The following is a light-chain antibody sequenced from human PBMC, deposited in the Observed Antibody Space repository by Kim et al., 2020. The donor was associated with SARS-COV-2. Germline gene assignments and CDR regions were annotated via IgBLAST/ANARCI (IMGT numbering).Light chain of an antibody. CDR2: GKN. CDR1: ILRSYH. Sequence: QDPAVSVALGQTVTITCQGDILRSYHASWYQQRPGQAPILVIFGKNSRPSGIPDRFSGSRSGDTASLTITGAQAEDEADYFCNYLFFGGGTQLTVL. V-gene: IGLV3-19*01. J-gene: IGLJ2*01. CDR3: NYLF.